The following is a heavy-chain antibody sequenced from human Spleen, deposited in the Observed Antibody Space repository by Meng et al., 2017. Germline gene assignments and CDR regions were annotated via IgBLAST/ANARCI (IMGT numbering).Heavy chain of an antibody. D-gene: IGHD4-11*01. J-gene: IGHJ4*02. Sequence: QVQRQQWGAGLLKPSETLSLTCVVSGGSFSDYYWSWIRQPPGKGLEGIGEINHSGSTNYNPSLESRATISVDTSQNNLSLKLSSVTAADSAVYYCARGPTTMAHDFDYWGQGTLVTVSS. CDR2: INHSGST. V-gene: IGHV4-34*01. CDR3: ARGPTTMAHDFDY. CDR1: GGSFSDYY.